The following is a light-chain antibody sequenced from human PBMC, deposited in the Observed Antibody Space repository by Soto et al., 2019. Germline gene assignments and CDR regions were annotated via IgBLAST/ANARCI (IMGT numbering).Light chain of an antibody. CDR3: QQYNEYPWT. Sequence: GYRVTITCLASQSISTWLAWYQQKPGKGPKLLIYDASSLESGVPSRFSGSGSGTEFTLTIGSLQPHDFATYYCQQYNEYPWTFGQGTKVDIK. CDR2: DAS. J-gene: IGKJ1*01. V-gene: IGKV1-5*01. CDR1: QSISTW.